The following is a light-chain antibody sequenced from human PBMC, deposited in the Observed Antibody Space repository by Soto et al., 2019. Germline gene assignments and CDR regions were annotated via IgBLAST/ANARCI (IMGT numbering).Light chain of an antibody. V-gene: IGKV1-6*01. J-gene: IGKJ1*01. CDR3: LQDYNYPRT. CDR1: QDIGNE. Sequence: AIQMTQSPSSMSVSVGDRATITYRASQDIGNEVGWYQQKPGKAPKLLISDASTLESGVPARFSGRGSGTNFILTISSLQPEDFATYYCLQDYNYPRTFGQGTQV. CDR2: DAS.